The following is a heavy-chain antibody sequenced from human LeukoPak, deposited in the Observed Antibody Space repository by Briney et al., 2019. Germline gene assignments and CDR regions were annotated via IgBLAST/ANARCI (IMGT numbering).Heavy chain of an antibody. CDR3: ARDRTGLDY. CDR1: GGSISSGGYY. J-gene: IGHJ4*02. Sequence: SETLSLTCTVSGGSISSGGYYWSWLLLPPGKGLEWIGYIYHSGSTYYNPSLKSRVTISVDRSKNQFSLKLSSVTAADTAVYYCARDRTGLDYWGQGTLVTVSS. CDR2: IYHSGST. D-gene: IGHD1-1*01. V-gene: IGHV4-30-2*01.